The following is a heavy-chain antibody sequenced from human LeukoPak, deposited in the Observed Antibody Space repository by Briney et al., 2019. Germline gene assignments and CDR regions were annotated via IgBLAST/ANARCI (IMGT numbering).Heavy chain of an antibody. D-gene: IGHD6-13*01. V-gene: IGHV4-34*01. CDR1: GGSFSGYY. Sequence: SETLSLTCAVYGGSFSGYYWSWIRQPPGKGLEWIGEINHSGSTNYNPSLKSRVTISVDTSKNQFSLKLSSVTAADTAVYYCARGIAAADYYFDYWDQGTLVTVSS. CDR2: INHSGST. J-gene: IGHJ4*02. CDR3: ARGIAAADYYFDY.